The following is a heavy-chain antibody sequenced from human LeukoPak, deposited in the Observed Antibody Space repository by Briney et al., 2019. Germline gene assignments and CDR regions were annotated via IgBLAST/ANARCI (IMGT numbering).Heavy chain of an antibody. CDR3: ARGYSSYWYGVQAPYYFDY. CDR1: GFTFGDYA. V-gene: IGHV3-49*03. J-gene: IGHJ4*02. Sequence: GGSLRLSCTASGFTFGDYAMSWFRQAPGKGLECIGFIRSEGYGGTTEYAASVRGRFTISRDDSKNIAYLHMNSLKTEDTAVYFCARGYSSYWYGVQAPYYFDYWGQGALVTVSS. CDR2: IRSEGYGGTT. D-gene: IGHD6-13*01.